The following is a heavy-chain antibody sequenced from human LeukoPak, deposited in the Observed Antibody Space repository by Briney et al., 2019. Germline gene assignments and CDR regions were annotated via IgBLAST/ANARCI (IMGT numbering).Heavy chain of an antibody. Sequence: GSLRLSCAASGFTFSSYAMSWVRQAPGKGLEWVSAIIGSGGSTYYADSVKGRFTISRDNSKNTLYLQMNSLRAEDTAVYYCAKEKGYQLLGSWFGELVSPYSDYWGQGTLVTVSS. V-gene: IGHV3-23*01. D-gene: IGHD3-10*01. CDR2: IIGSGGST. CDR3: AKEKGYQLLGSWFGELVSPYSDY. J-gene: IGHJ4*02. CDR1: GFTFSSYA.